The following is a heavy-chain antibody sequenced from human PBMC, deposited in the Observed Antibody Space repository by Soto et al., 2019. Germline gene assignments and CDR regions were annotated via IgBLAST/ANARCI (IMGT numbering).Heavy chain of an antibody. D-gene: IGHD6-13*01. J-gene: IGHJ6*03. Sequence: PSETLSLTCTVSGGSISPYYWSWIRQPPGKGLEWIGYVYYSGNTNYNPSLESRVTISVDTSRNRFSLNLTSATAADTAVYYCARIGAAASYAHYYMDVWGRGTAVTGSS. CDR2: VYYSGNT. V-gene: IGHV4-59*01. CDR3: ARIGAAASYAHYYMDV. CDR1: GGSISPYY.